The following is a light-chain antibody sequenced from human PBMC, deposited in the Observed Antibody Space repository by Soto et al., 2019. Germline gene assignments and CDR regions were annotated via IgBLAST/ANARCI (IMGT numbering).Light chain of an antibody. V-gene: IGKV3-20*01. CDR1: QTVSNNY. Sequence: ETVLTQSPGSLSLSLGDRATLSCRSSQTVSNNYLAWYQQKPGQAPRLLIYGTSNRATGIPDRFSGSGSGTDFTLTISRLEPEDVVMYYCQQYGSSPWTFGQGTKVDIK. CDR3: QQYGSSPWT. CDR2: GTS. J-gene: IGKJ1*01.